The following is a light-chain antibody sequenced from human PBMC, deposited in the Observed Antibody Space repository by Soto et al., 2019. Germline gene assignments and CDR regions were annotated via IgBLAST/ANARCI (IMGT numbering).Light chain of an antibody. CDR1: QSRSNF. J-gene: IGKJ3*01. Sequence: EIVLTQSPATLSLSPGERATLSCRASQSRSNFLAWYQHKPGQAPRLLIYDASNRPTGIPVRFSGSGSGTDFTSIISSLEPEDVVDYYCQQSSTLFTFSPGTTVEIK. CDR3: QQSSTLFT. CDR2: DAS. V-gene: IGKV3-11*01.